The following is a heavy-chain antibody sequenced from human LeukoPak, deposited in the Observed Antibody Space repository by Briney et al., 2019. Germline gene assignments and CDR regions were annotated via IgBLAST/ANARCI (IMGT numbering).Heavy chain of an antibody. J-gene: IGHJ4*02. CDR1: GGSISRYY. D-gene: IGHD3-16*02. V-gene: IGHV4-59*08. CDR2: IYYSGTT. Sequence: SETLSLTCIVSGGSISRYYWSWIRQPPGKGLEWIAYIYYSGTTNYNPSLKSRVTISVDTSKNQFSLKLSSVTAAATAVYYCFRRRTYPLFDDWGQGTLVTVSS. CDR3: FRRRTYPLFDD.